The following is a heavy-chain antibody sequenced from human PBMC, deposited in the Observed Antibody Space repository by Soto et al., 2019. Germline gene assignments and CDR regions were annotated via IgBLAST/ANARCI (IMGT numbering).Heavy chain of an antibody. CDR1: GGTFSSYA. V-gene: IGHV1-69*13. CDR2: IISIFGTA. J-gene: IGHJ5*02. Sequence: GASVKVSCKASGGTFSSYAISWVRQAPGQGLEWMGGIISIFGTANYAQKFQGRVTITADESTSTAYMELSSLRSEDTAVYYCARDLPLGYSNYGWFDPWGQGTLVTVSS. CDR3: ARDLPLGYSNYGWFDP. D-gene: IGHD4-4*01.